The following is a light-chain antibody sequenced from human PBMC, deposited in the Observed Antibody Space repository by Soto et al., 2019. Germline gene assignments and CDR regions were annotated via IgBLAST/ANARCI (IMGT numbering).Light chain of an antibody. CDR1: QSFSTW. Sequence: DIQMTQSPSTLSVSVGDRVTITCRASQSFSTWLAWYQQKPGKAPKLLIYRTSSLKNGVPSRFNGSGSGTEFTLTITSLQPDDFATYYCQEYSRYPYTFGQGTKLEIK. CDR2: RTS. V-gene: IGKV1-5*03. CDR3: QEYSRYPYT. J-gene: IGKJ2*01.